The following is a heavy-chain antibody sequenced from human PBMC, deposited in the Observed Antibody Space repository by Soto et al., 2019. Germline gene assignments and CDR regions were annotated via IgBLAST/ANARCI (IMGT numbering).Heavy chain of an antibody. CDR1: GYSFSSHA. CDR3: ARGGALSTSWYWGDGLDS. CDR2: IIPVFGTP. V-gene: IGHV1-69*06. D-gene: IGHD6-13*01. Sequence: QVQLEQSGSEVKKSGSSVKVSCKASGYSFSSHAITWVRQAPGQGLEWMGGIIPVFGTPSYAQKSQGRVTISVEKSTNTSYLELRSMRSADTAVYSCARGGALSTSWYWGDGLDSWGQGTQVTVSS. J-gene: IGHJ4*02.